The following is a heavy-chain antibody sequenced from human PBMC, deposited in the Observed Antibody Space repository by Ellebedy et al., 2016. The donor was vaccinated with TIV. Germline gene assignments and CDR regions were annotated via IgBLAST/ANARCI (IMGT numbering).Heavy chain of an antibody. Sequence: GESLKISCAASGFSFRSYWMSWVRQAPGKGLEGVANIYQDGSEKYYVDSVEGRFTISRDKSNNVLYLQIKSLRAEYTAVYYCARRGSYGDYAVHVYSWFDSWGQGTPVTVAP. CDR3: ARRGSYGDYAVHVYSWFDS. J-gene: IGHJ5*01. CDR2: IYQDGSEK. D-gene: IGHD4-17*01. CDR1: GFSFRSYW. V-gene: IGHV3-7*01.